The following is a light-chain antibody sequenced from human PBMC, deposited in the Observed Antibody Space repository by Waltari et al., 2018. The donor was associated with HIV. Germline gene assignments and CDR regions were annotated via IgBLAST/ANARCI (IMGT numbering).Light chain of an antibody. CDR3: ASHAGSKDV. CDR1: RSNIGSNY. Sequence: QSVLTQPPSASGTPGQRVTISCSGSRSNIGSNYVYWYQQLPGTAPKLLIYRNNERPSGVPDRFSGSKSGTSASLAISGLRSEDEADYYCASHAGSKDVFGGGTRLTVL. CDR2: RNN. V-gene: IGLV1-47*01. J-gene: IGLJ2*01.